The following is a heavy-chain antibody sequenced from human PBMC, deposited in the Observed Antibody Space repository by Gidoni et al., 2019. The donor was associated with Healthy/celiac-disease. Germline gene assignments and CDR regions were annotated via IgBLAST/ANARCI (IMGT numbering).Heavy chain of an antibody. J-gene: IGHJ3*02. CDR2: IYSSGST. Sequence: QLQLQESGTGLVKPSETLSLTCTVSGGSISSSSYYWGWIRQPPGKGLEWIGSIYSSGSTSYNPSLKSRVTMSGCTSKTQFSLKLSSVTAADTAVYYCASAPRGGYYDSSGYYASYDAFDIWGQGTMVTVSS. CDR1: GGSISSSSYY. V-gene: IGHV4-39*01. CDR3: ASAPRGGYYDSSGYYASYDAFDI. D-gene: IGHD3-22*01.